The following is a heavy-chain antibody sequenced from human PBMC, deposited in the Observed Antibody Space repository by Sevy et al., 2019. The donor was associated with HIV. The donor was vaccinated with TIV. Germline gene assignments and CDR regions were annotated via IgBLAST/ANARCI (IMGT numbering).Heavy chain of an antibody. J-gene: IGHJ4*02. CDR2: FYTSGSA. CDR3: ASEGDVYKSRALDY. Sequence: SETLSLTCTVSGGSISSYYWSWIRQPAGKGLDWIGRFYTSGSANYNPSLKSRVTMSVDTSKNQFSLKLSSVTAADTAVYYCASEGDVYKSRALDYWGQGTLVTVSS. V-gene: IGHV4-4*07. CDR1: GGSISSYY. D-gene: IGHD1-1*01.